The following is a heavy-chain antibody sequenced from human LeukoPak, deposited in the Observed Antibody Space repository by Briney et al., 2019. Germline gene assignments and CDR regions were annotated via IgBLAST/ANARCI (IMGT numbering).Heavy chain of an antibody. D-gene: IGHD3-3*01. CDR2: INPNSGGT. V-gene: IGHV1-2*02. Sequence: ASVKVSCKASGYTFTGYYMHWVRQAPGQGLEWMGWINPNSGGTNYAQKFQGRVTITRDTSISTAYMELSRLRSDDTAVYYCARSPGDFWSGYYMANYFDYWGQGTLVTVSS. CDR1: GYTFTGYY. J-gene: IGHJ4*02. CDR3: ARSPGDFWSGYYMANYFDY.